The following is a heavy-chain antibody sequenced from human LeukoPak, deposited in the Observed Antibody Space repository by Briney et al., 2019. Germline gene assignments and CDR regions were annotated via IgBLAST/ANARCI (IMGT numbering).Heavy chain of an antibody. J-gene: IGHJ4*02. CDR2: INHSGST. CDR3: ARDGMVPGDDYFDY. Sequence: PSETLSLTCAVYGGSFSGYYWSWIRQPPGKGLEWIGEINHSGSTNYNPSLKSRVTISVDTSKNQFSLKVSSVTAADTAVYYCARDGMVPGDDYFDYWGQGTLVTVSS. CDR1: GGSFSGYY. V-gene: IGHV4-34*01. D-gene: IGHD3-10*01.